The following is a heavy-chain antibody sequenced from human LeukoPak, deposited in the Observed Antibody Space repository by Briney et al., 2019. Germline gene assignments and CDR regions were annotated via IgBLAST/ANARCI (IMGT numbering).Heavy chain of an antibody. D-gene: IGHD6-19*01. CDR1: EFNFSSHA. V-gene: IGHV3-23*01. CDR2: ISGGGEST. Sequence: GGSLRLSCVASEFNFSSHAMNWVRQAPGKGLEWVSSISGGGESTYYADSVKGRFTVSRDNSKNTLYLQINSLRGEDTAVYYCAKGKYSSGGVPDYWGQGTLVTVSS. J-gene: IGHJ4*02. CDR3: AKGKYSSGGVPDY.